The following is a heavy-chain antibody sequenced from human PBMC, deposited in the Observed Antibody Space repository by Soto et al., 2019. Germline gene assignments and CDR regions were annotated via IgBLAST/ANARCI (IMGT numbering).Heavy chain of an antibody. CDR3: ADYGDSLYYYGMDV. J-gene: IGHJ6*02. D-gene: IGHD4-17*01. V-gene: IGHV1-69*13. Sequence: ASVKVSCKASGGTFSSYAISWVRQAPGQGLEWMGGIIPIFGTANYAQKFQGRVTITADESTSTAYMELSSLRSEDTAVYYCADYGDSLYYYGMDVWGQGTTVTVSS. CDR1: GGTFSSYA. CDR2: IIPIFGTA.